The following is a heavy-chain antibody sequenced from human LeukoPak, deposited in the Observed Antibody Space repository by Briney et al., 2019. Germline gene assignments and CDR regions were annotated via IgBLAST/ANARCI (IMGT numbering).Heavy chain of an antibody. V-gene: IGHV4-59*08. Sequence: KSSETLSLTCIVSGDSISTDHWSWIRQSPGKGLEWIGYINYNGNTEYNPSLKSRVTISVDRSKNHVSLKMKSVTAADTAMYYCARWDCISHRCYNYWGLGTLVTVSS. CDR3: ARWDCISHRCYNY. J-gene: IGHJ4*02. CDR2: INYNGNT. CDR1: GDSISTDH. D-gene: IGHD2-15*01.